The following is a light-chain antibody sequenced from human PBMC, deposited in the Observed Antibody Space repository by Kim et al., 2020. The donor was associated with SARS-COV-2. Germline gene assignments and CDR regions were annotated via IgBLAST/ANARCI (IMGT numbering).Light chain of an antibody. CDR2: GND. CDR1: ASNLGSNS. J-gene: IGLJ1*01. CDR3: AAWDDSLNGYV. V-gene: IGLV1-44*01. Sequence: ELTQPPSVSGTPGQRVTISCSGSASNLGSNSANWYQQFPGTAPKVLIFGNDHRPSGVPDRFSGSKSGTSASLAISGLQSEDEADYYCAAWDDSLNGYVFGTGTKVTVL.